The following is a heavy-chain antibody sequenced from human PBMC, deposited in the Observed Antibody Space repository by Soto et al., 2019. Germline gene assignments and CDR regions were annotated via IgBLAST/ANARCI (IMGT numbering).Heavy chain of an antibody. D-gene: IGHD3-22*01. CDR2: IFPSDSDT. Sequence: GESLNISCRTSGYRFTPYWIAWVRQMPGKGLEWMGIIFPSDSDTRYSPSFQGQVTISADRSTSTVFLQWASLKASDTAVYVCARKDKSGYYYFDQWGQGTTVTVSS. CDR3: ARKDKSGYYYFDQ. V-gene: IGHV5-51*01. J-gene: IGHJ4*02. CDR1: GYRFTPYW.